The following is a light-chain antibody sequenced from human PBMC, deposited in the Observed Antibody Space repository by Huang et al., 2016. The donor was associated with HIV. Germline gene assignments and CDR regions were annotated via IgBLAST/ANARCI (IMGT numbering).Light chain of an antibody. CDR2: DAS. CDR1: HSVDSD. Sequence: EIEMTQSPATLSVSPGERATLACRARHSVDSDLAWYQQQPGQAPRRLIYDASTRGTGSSATFNGTGSGTEFSLSITNLQSEDFAVYYCQQYNDWPPLPFGGGTKVEI. V-gene: IGKV3-15*01. J-gene: IGKJ4*01. CDR3: QQYNDWPPLP.